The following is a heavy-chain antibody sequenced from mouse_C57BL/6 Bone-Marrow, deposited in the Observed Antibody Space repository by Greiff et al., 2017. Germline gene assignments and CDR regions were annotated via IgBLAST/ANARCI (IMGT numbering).Heavy chain of an antibody. J-gene: IGHJ3*01. CDR1: GYAFTNYL. V-gene: IGHV1-54*01. Sequence: QVQLQQSGAELVRPGTSVKVSCKASGYAFTNYLIEWVKQRPGQGLEWIGVINPGSGGTNYNEKFKGKATLTADKSSSTAYMQLSSLTSEDSAVYFCARSETRSLAYWGQGTLVTVSA. CDR2: INPGSGGT. CDR3: ARSETRSLAY.